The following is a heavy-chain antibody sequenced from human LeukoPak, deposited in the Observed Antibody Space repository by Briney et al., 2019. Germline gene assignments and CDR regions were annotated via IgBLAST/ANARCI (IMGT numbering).Heavy chain of an antibody. CDR2: ISAYNGNT. CDR3: ALIAARLSILFDP. Sequence: ASVKVSCKASGYTFTSYGISWVRQAPGQRLEWMGWISAYNGNTNYAQKLQGRVTMTTDTSTSTAYMELRSLRSDDTAVYYCALIAARLSILFDPWGQGTLVTVSS. V-gene: IGHV1-18*01. D-gene: IGHD6-6*01. CDR1: GYTFTSYG. J-gene: IGHJ5*02.